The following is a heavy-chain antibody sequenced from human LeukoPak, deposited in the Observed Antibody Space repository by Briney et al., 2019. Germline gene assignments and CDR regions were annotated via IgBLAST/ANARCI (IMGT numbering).Heavy chain of an antibody. CDR2: INPNSGGT. Sequence: ASVKVSCKASGYTFTGYYMHWVRQAPGQGLEWMGWINPNSGGTNYAQKFQGRVTITRDTSISTAYMELSRLRSGDGAVYYGARGGEVQAALSDYWGQGTLVTVSS. CDR3: ARGGEVQAALSDY. J-gene: IGHJ4*02. CDR1: GYTFTGYY. V-gene: IGHV1-2*02. D-gene: IGHD3-16*01.